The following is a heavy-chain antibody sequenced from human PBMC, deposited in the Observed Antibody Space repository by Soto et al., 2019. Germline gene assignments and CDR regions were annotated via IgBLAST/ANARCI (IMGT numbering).Heavy chain of an antibody. J-gene: IGHJ6*02. V-gene: IGHV3-48*02. Sequence: EVQLVESGGGLVQPGGSLGLSFEASGFPLGTFRMNWFGKLPGKGLEGVSSISSSISTIYYADSVKGGFTISRDNAKNSLYLQMNSLRDEDTAVYYCARGNRDSSGWRYTSGMDVWGQGTTVTVSS. CDR3: ARGNRDSSGWRYTSGMDV. CDR1: GFPLGTFR. D-gene: IGHD6-19*01. CDR2: ISSSISTI.